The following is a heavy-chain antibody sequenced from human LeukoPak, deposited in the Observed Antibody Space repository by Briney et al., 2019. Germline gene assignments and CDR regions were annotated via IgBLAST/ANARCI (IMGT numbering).Heavy chain of an antibody. CDR1: GYSISSGYY. Sequence: PSETLSLTCTVSGYSISSGYYWGWIRQPPGKGLEWIGSIYHSGSTYYNPSLKSRVTISVDTSKNQFSLKLSSVTAADTAVYYCAREGNSYGGNSGVAFDVWGQGTMVTVSS. D-gene: IGHD4-23*01. CDR2: IYHSGST. J-gene: IGHJ3*01. V-gene: IGHV4-38-2*02. CDR3: AREGNSYGGNSGVAFDV.